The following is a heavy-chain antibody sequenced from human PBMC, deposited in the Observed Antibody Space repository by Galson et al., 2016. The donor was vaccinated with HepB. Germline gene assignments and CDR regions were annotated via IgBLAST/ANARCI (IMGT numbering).Heavy chain of an antibody. CDR2: IRDKANNYTT. CDR3: AKPTNSDAFHI. CDR1: GLTFSDHY. V-gene: IGHV3-72*01. D-gene: IGHD5-12*01. J-gene: IGHJ3*02. Sequence: SLRLSCAASGLTFSDHYMDWVRQAPGKGLEWVGRIRDKANNYTTEHAASVEGRFSVSTDESKNSLYLQMNSLETEDTAVYYCAKPTNSDAFHIWGQGTMVTVSS.